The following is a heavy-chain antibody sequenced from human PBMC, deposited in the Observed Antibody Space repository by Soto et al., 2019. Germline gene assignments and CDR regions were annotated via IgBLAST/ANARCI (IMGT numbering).Heavy chain of an antibody. CDR2: ISSDGSTK. V-gene: IGHV3-30-3*01. Sequence: QVQVVESGGGVVQPGRSLRLSCAASGFTFSDYVMHWVRQAPGKGLEWVAVISSDGSTKYYTDSMKGRFTISRDNSKDTLYLQMNNLRAGDTAVYYCARQNSGWSYYFDFWGQGTLVTVSS. CDR1: GFTFSDYV. D-gene: IGHD6-19*01. J-gene: IGHJ4*02. CDR3: ARQNSGWSYYFDF.